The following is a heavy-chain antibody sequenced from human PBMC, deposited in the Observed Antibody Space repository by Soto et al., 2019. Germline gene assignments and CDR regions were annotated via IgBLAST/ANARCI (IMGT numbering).Heavy chain of an antibody. V-gene: IGHV3-30-3*01. CDR1: GFTFSSYA. J-gene: IGHJ5*02. D-gene: IGHD3-9*01. CDR2: ISYDGSNK. CDR3: ARGLGGLVTARHWFDP. Sequence: GGSLRLSCAASGFTFSSYAMHWVRQAPGKGLEWVAVISYDGSNKYYADSVKGRFTISRDNSKNTLYLQMNSLRAEDTAVYYCARGLGGLVTARHWFDPWGQGTLVTVSS.